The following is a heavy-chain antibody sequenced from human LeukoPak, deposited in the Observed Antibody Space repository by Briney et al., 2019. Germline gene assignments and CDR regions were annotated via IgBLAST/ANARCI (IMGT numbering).Heavy chain of an antibody. CDR3: ARGPYYFDY. V-gene: IGHV3-30-3*01. J-gene: IGHJ4*02. CDR1: GFTFSSYA. Sequence: GRSLRLSCAASGFTFSSYAMHWVRQAPGKGLEWVAVISYDGSNKYYADSVKGRFTISRDNSKNTLYLQMNSLRAEDTAVYYCARGPYYFDYWGQGTLVTVSS. CDR2: ISYDGSNK.